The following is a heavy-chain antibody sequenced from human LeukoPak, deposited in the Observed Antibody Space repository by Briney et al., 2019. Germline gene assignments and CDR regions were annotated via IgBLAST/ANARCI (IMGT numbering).Heavy chain of an antibody. Sequence: SETLSLTCAVYGGSLSGYYWSWIRQPPGKGLEWIGEINHSGSTNYNPSLKSRVTISVDTSKNQFSLKLSSVTAADTAVYYCARGRGYYYWGQGTLVTVSS. D-gene: IGHD5-18*01. CDR2: INHSGST. CDR3: ARGRGYYY. J-gene: IGHJ4*02. CDR1: GGSLSGYY. V-gene: IGHV4-34*01.